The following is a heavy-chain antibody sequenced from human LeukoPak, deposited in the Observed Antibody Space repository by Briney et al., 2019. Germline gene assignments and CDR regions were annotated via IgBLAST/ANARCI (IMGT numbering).Heavy chain of an antibody. CDR3: ARDGSSWSNWFDP. J-gene: IGHJ5*02. CDR1: GYTSTGYY. CDR2: INPNSGGT. D-gene: IGHD6-13*01. V-gene: IGHV1-2*02. Sequence: ASVKVSCKASGYTSTGYYMHWVRQAPGQGLEWMGWINPNSGGTNYAQKFQGRVTMTRDTSISTAYMELSRLRSDDTAVYYCARDGSSWSNWFDPWGQGTLVTVSS.